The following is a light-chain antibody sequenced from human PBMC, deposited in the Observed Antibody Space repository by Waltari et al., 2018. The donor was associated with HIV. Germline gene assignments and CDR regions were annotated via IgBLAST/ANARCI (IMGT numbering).Light chain of an antibody. CDR2: DVN. J-gene: IGLJ1*01. Sequence: QSALTQHASVSGSPGQSSTIPCTGTSSDVGGFNYVSWYQQHPGKAPKLMIYDVNNRPSGISNRFSGSKSGNTASLTISGLQAEDEADYYCSSYTSSNTLYVFGTGTKVTVL. CDR1: SSDVGGFNY. V-gene: IGLV2-14*03. CDR3: SSYTSSNTLYV.